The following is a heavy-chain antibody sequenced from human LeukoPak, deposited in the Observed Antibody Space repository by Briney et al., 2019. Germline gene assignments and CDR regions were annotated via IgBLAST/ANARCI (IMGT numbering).Heavy chain of an antibody. Sequence: GGSLRLSCAASGFTFSSYAMSWLRQAPGKGLEWLSAISGSGSSTYYADSVKGRFTISRDNSKNTLYLQMNSLRAEDTAVYYCAKPSLIVGATVGFDYWGQGTLVTVSS. J-gene: IGHJ4*02. V-gene: IGHV3-23*01. CDR2: ISGSGSST. D-gene: IGHD1-26*01. CDR3: AKPSLIVGATVGFDY. CDR1: GFTFSSYA.